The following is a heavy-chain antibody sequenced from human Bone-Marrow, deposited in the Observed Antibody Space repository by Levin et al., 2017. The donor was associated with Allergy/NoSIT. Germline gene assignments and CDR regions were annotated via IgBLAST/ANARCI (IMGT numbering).Heavy chain of an antibody. CDR3: ARDHRVYYYGLDV. CDR1: GGSVKSGNYY. CDR2: VYYIGST. Sequence: SETLSLTCSVSGGSVKSGNYYWSWIRQPPGTGLEWIGEVYYIGSTKYSPSLKNRVTISIDTSKNHFSLNLTSVTSADTAVYYCARDHRVYYYGLDVWGQGTTVTVSS. J-gene: IGHJ6*02. V-gene: IGHV4-61*03.